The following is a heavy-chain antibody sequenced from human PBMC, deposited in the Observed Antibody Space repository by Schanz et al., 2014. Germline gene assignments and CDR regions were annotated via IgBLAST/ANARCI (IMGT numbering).Heavy chain of an antibody. CDR1: GFTFSNYA. D-gene: IGHD3-16*01. J-gene: IGHJ3*01. CDR2: INQDGSEK. V-gene: IGHV3-7*01. CDR3: ARYYESAFSSPRHDAFDV. Sequence: EVQLLESGGGLVQPGGSLRLSCAASGFTFSNYAMSWVRQAPGKGLEWVANINQDGSEKYYVDSVKGRFTISRDNAKNSLYLQRNSVRAEDTPVYFCARYYESAFSSPRHDAFDVWGQGTVVTVSS.